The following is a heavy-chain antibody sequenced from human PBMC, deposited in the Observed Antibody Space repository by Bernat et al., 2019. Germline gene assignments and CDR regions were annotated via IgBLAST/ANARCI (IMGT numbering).Heavy chain of an antibody. CDR3: ARGPWELPIYYYYGMDV. D-gene: IGHD1-26*01. V-gene: IGHV1-18*01. J-gene: IGHJ6*02. Sequence: QVQLVQSGAEVKKPGASVKVSCQASGYTFTSYGISWVRQAPGQGLEWMGWISAYHGNTNYAQKLQGRVTMTTDTSTSTAYMELRSLRSDDTAVYYCARGPWELPIYYYYGMDVWGQGTTVTVSS. CDR1: GYTFTSYG. CDR2: ISAYHGNT.